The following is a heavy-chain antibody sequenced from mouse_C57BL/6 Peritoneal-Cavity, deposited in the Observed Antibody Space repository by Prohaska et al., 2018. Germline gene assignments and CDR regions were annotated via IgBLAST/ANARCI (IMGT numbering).Heavy chain of an antibody. CDR1: GYTFTSYL. CDR2: IDPSDSET. D-gene: IGHD2-5*01. CDR3: AREGSNYGFAY. J-gene: IGHJ3*01. V-gene: IGHV1-52*01. Sequence: QVQLQQPGAELVRPGSSVKLSCKASGYTFTSYLMHWVKQRPIQGLEWISNIDPSDSETNYNQKFKEKATLTVDKSSSTAYMQLSSLTSEDAAVYYCAREGSNYGFAYWGQGTLVTVSA.